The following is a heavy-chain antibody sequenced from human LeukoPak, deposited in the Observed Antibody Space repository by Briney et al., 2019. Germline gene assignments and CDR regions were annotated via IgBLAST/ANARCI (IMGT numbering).Heavy chain of an antibody. V-gene: IGHV1-69*04. D-gene: IGHD3-22*01. J-gene: IGHJ3*02. CDR1: GGTFSSYA. CDR2: IIPIFGIA. CDR3: ARADSSGYYQRRDAFDI. Sequence: SVKVSCKVSGGTFSSYAISWVRQAPGQGLEWMGRIIPIFGIANYAQKFQGRVTITADKSTSTAYMELSSLRSEDTAVYYCARADSSGYYQRRDAFDIWGQGTMVTVSS.